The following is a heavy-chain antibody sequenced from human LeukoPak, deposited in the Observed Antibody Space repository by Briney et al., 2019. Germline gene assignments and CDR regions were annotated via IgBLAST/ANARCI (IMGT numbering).Heavy chain of an antibody. J-gene: IGHJ4*02. CDR1: GYAFTNYA. D-gene: IGHD2-2*01. CDR2: ISVFNGNT. CDR3: ARGYCSSATCRHFDY. Sequence: ASVKVSCKASGYAFTNYAISWVRQAPGQGLEWMGWISVFNGNTNYAQKLQGRVTMTADTSTTTAYMELRSLRSDDTAVYYCARGYCSSATCRHFDYWGQGALVTVSS. V-gene: IGHV1-18*01.